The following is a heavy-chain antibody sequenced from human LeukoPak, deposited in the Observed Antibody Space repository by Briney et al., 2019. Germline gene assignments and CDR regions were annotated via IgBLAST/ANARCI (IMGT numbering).Heavy chain of an antibody. CDR3: ARLYGTFLEWSPYFDY. CDR2: IYSGGST. D-gene: IGHD3-3*02. CDR1: GFTVSSNF. Sequence: PGGSLRLSCAAFGFTVSSNFMSWVRQAPGKGLEWVSVIYSGGSTYYADSVKGRFTISRHNSKNTLYLQMNSLRAEDTAVYYCARLYGTFLEWSPYFDYWGQGTLVTVSS. J-gene: IGHJ4*02. V-gene: IGHV3-53*04.